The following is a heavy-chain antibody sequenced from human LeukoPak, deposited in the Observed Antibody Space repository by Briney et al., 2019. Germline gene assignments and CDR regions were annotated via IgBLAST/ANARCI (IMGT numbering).Heavy chain of an antibody. D-gene: IGHD6-6*01. CDR3: ARATTSSGSYYYYMDV. CDR2: LYTSGGT. J-gene: IGHJ6*03. Sequence: SETLSLTCTVSGGSISYYYWNWIRQPAGKGLEWVGHLYTSGGTNYNPSLKSRVTMSVDTSKNQFSLKLSSVTAADTAVYYCARATTSSGSYYYYMDVWGKGTTVTVSS. V-gene: IGHV4-4*07. CDR1: GGSISYYY.